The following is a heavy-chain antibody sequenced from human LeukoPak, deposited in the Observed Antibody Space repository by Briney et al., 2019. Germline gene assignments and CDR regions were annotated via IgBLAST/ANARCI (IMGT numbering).Heavy chain of an antibody. D-gene: IGHD3-22*01. CDR3: AATYYYDSSGYFYFDY. CDR1: GASITYYY. Sequence: SETLSLTCTVSGASITYYYWSWIRQPPGKGLEWIGEINHSGSTNYNPSLKSRVTISVDTSKNQFSLKLSSVTAADTAVYYCAATYYYDSSGYFYFDYWGQGTLVTVSS. V-gene: IGHV4-34*01. J-gene: IGHJ4*02. CDR2: INHSGST.